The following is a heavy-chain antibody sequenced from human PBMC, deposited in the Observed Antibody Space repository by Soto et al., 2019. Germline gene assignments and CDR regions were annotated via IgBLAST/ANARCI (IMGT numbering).Heavy chain of an antibody. CDR1: GGSISSGGYY. V-gene: IGHV4-31*03. CDR2: IYYSGST. D-gene: IGHD3-9*01. Sequence: QVQLQESGPGLVKPSQTLSLTCTVSGGSISSGGYYWSWIRPHPGKGLEWIGYIYYSGSTYYNPSLKSRVTISVDTSKNQFSLKQSSVTAADTAVYYCARVRYFDWLVGHHFDYWGQGTLVTVSS. J-gene: IGHJ4*02. CDR3: ARVRYFDWLVGHHFDY.